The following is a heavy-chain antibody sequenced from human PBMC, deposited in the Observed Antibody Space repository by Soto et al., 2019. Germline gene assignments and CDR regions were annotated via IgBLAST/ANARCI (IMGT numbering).Heavy chain of an antibody. CDR2: IIPILGIA. CDR1: GGTFSSYT. Sequence: QVQLVQSGAEVKKPGSSVKVSCKASGGTFSSYTISWVRQAPGQGLEWMGRIIPILGIANYAQKFQGRVTITADKSTRTAYMELSSLRSEDTAVYYCAREESTTVITPYFDYWGQGTLVTVSS. J-gene: IGHJ4*02. V-gene: IGHV1-69*08. D-gene: IGHD4-17*01. CDR3: AREESTTVITPYFDY.